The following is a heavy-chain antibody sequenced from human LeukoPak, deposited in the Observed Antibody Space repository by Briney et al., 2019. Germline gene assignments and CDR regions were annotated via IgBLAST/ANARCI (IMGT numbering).Heavy chain of an antibody. CDR1: GFTVSSNY. V-gene: IGHV3-53*01. J-gene: IGHJ4*02. D-gene: IGHD1-26*01. CDR2: IYSGGST. Sequence: GGSLRLSCAASGFTVSSNYMSWVRQAPGKGLEWVSVIYSGGSTYYADSVKGRFTISRDNAKNTLYLQMNSLRAEDTAVYYCARVNVVVGATGYFDFWGQGTLVTVSS. CDR3: ARVNVVVGATGYFDF.